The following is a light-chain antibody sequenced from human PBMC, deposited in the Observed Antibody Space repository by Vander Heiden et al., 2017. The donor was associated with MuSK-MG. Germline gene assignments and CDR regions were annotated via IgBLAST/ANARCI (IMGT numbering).Light chain of an antibody. Sequence: DVGMTQSPLSRPVTLGQPASISCRSSHSLLYIDGNPYLCWFQQRPGQSPRRLIYQVSNRYSVVSDRFSGSGSGTDFPLKISGLEAEDVGVYYCMQGKHCPGTFGQGTKLEIK. CDR3: MQGKHCPGT. J-gene: IGKJ2*02. CDR2: QVS. CDR1: HSLLYIDGNPY. V-gene: IGKV2-30*01.